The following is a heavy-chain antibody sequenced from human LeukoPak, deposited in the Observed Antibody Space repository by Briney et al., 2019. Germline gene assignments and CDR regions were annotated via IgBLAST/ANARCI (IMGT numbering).Heavy chain of an antibody. J-gene: IGHJ4*02. Sequence: GGSLRLSCAASGFTFGDYAMHWVRQAPGKGLEWVSGISWNSGSIGYADSVKGRFTISRDNAKDSLYLQMNSLRAEDTALYYCAKDSRLWFGEFYYFDYWGQGTLVTVSS. CDR3: AKDSRLWFGEFYYFDY. CDR2: ISWNSGSI. D-gene: IGHD3-10*01. CDR1: GFTFGDYA. V-gene: IGHV3-9*01.